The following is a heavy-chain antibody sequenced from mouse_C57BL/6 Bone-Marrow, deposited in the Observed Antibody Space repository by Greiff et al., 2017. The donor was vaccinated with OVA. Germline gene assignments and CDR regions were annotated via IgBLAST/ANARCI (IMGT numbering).Heavy chain of an antibody. Sequence: EVQLQQSGPGLVKPSQSLSLTCSVTGYSITSGYYWNWIRQFPGNKLEWMGYISYDGSNNYNPSLKNRISITRDTSKNQFFLKLNSVTTEDTATYYCARELGYWGQGTTLTVSS. CDR1: GYSITSGYY. CDR3: ARELGY. D-gene: IGHD4-1*01. CDR2: ISYDGSN. V-gene: IGHV3-6*01. J-gene: IGHJ2*01.